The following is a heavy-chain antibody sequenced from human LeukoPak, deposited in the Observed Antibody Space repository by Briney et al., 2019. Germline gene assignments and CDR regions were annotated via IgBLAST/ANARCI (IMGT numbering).Heavy chain of an antibody. V-gene: IGHV4-59*08. CDR3: ARASSYTGHLGW. Sequence: PETLCLTCAVPGCALSGYYGSWIRQPPGKGLEWIGYIYYSGSTNYNPSLKNRVTISVDTSKNQFSLNLISVTAADTAVYYCARASSYTGHLGWWGQGTLVTVSS. CDR1: GCALSGYY. J-gene: IGHJ4*02. D-gene: IGHD2-2*01. CDR2: IYYSGST.